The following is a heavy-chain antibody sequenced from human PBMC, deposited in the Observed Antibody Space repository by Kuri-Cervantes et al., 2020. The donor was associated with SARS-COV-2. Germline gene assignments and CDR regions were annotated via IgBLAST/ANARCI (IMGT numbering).Heavy chain of an antibody. CDR1: GGSISSSNW. J-gene: IGHJ4*02. V-gene: IGHV4-4*02. CDR3: AGGRPRGIIVDDFDY. CDR2: IYHSGST. D-gene: IGHD3-10*01. Sequence: SETLSLTCAVSGGSISSSNWWSWVRQPPGKGLEWIGEIYHSGSTNYNPSLKSRVTISVDKSKNQFSLKLTSVTAADTAVYYCAGGRPRGIIVDDFDYWGQGTLVTVSS.